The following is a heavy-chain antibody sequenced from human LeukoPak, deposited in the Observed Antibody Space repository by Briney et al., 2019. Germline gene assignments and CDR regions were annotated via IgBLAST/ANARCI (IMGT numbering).Heavy chain of an antibody. CDR2: INHSGST. Sequence: SETLSLTCTVSGGSISSYYCTWIRQPPGKGLEWIGEINHSGSTNYNPSLKSRVTISVDTSKNQFSLKLSSVTAADTAVYYCARGSSGHYFGYWGQGTLVTVSS. CDR3: ARGSSGHYFGY. V-gene: IGHV4-34*01. CDR1: GGSISSYY. J-gene: IGHJ4*02. D-gene: IGHD6-19*01.